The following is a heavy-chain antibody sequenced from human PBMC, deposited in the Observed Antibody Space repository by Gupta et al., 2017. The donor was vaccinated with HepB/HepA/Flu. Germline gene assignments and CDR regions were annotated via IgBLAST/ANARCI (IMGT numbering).Heavy chain of an antibody. CDR3: AKDLAAAEYYFDY. V-gene: IGHV3-30*18. J-gene: IGHJ4*02. CDR2: ISYDGSNK. CDR1: GFTFSSYG. D-gene: IGHD6-13*01. Sequence: QVQLVESGGGVVQPGRSLRLSCAASGFTFSSYGMHWVRQAPGKGLEWVAVISYDGSNKYYADSVKGRFTISRDNSKNTLYLQMNSLRAEDTAVYYCAKDLAAAEYYFDYWGQGTLVTGSS.